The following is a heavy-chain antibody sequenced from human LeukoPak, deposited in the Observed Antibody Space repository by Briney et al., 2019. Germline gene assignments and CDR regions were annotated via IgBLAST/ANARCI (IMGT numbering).Heavy chain of an antibody. CDR3: ARVVYYYGSGSYSTYYFDY. Sequence: GGSLRLSCAASGFTFSSYEMNWVRQTPGKGLEWVSYISSSGSTIYYADSVKGRFTISRDNAKNSLYLQMNSLRAEDTAVYYCARVVYYYGSGSYSTYYFDYWGQGTLVTVSS. J-gene: IGHJ4*02. CDR1: GFTFSSYE. D-gene: IGHD3-10*01. CDR2: ISSSGSTI. V-gene: IGHV3-48*03.